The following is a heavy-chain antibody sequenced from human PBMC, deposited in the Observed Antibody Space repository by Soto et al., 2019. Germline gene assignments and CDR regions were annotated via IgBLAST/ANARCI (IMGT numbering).Heavy chain of an antibody. CDR3: ARRGGYGDYFDY. CDR2: INHSGST. V-gene: IGHV4-34*01. J-gene: IGHJ4*02. D-gene: IGHD4-17*01. Sequence: QVQLQQWGAGLLKPSETLSLTCAVYGGSFSGYYWSWIRQPPGKGLEWIGEINHSGSTNYNPSLKRRVTISVDTSKNQFSLKLSSVTAADTAVYYCARRGGYGDYFDYWGQGTLVTVSS. CDR1: GGSFSGYY.